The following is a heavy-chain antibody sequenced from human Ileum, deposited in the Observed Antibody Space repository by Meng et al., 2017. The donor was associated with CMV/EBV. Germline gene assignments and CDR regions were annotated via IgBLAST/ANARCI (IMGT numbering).Heavy chain of an antibody. CDR3: AKPTPYCSSTSCWSDY. Sequence: SGFTCSRYAMAWVRQAPGKGLGWVSVVSSGSSNTYYADSGKGRFTVSRDNSKNTVYLQMNSLRAEDTAVYYCAKPTPYCSSTSCWSDYWGQGTLVTVSS. CDR1: GFTCSRYA. V-gene: IGHV3-23*03. D-gene: IGHD2-2*01. J-gene: IGHJ4*02. CDR2: VSSGSSNT.